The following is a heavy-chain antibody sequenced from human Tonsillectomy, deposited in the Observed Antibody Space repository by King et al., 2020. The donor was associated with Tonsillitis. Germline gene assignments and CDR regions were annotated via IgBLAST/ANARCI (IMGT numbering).Heavy chain of an antibody. Sequence: TLKESGPVLVKPTETLTLTCTVSGFSLSNARMGVSLIRQPPGRALECLAHIFSNDEKSYSTSLKTRLTISQDTSKRQVVLTMTNMDPEDTATYYCARTGFWSGYYTFHFDYWGQGSLVTVSS. J-gene: IGHJ4*02. CDR3: ARTGFWSGYYTFHFDY. CDR2: IFSNDEK. CDR1: GFSLSNARMG. V-gene: IGHV2-26*01. D-gene: IGHD3-3*01.